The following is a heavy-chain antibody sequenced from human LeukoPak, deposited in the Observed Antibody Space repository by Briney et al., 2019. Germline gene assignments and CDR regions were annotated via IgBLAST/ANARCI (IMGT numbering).Heavy chain of an antibody. J-gene: IGHJ4*02. D-gene: IGHD4-17*01. CDR1: GFTFSSYA. CDR2: ISGGGGNT. Sequence: PGGSLRLSCAASGFTFSSYAMNWVRQAPGKGLEWVSVISGGGGNTYYADSVKGRFTISRDNSKNALYLQMNSLRAEDTAVYFCASELTTVTPRTPAYWGQGTLVTVSS. CDR3: ASELTTVTPRTPAY. V-gene: IGHV3-23*01.